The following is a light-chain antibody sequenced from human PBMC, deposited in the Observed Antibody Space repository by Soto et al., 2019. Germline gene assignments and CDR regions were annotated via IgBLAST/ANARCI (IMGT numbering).Light chain of an antibody. Sequence: QSVLTQPASVSGSPGQSITISCTGTSSDVGGYNYVSWYQQHPGKAPKLMIYEVTHRPSGVSNRFSGSKSGNTASLTISGRQAEDEADYYCTSYTSSSTWVFGGVTKLTVL. J-gene: IGLJ3*02. CDR1: SSDVGGYNY. CDR2: EVT. CDR3: TSYTSSSTWV. V-gene: IGLV2-14*01.